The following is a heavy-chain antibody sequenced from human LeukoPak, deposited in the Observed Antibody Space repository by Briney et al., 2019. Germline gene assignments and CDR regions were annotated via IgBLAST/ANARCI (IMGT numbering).Heavy chain of an antibody. CDR1: GGSFSGYY. CDR3: ARNTRDYYDSSGYYTSFDY. J-gene: IGHJ4*02. V-gene: IGHV4-34*01. Sequence: SETLSLTCAVYGGSFSGYYWSWIRQPPGKGPEWIGEINHSGSTNYNPSLKSRVTISVDTSKNQFSLKLSSVTAADTAVYFCARNTRDYYDSSGYYTSFDYWGQGTLVTVSS. D-gene: IGHD3-22*01. CDR2: INHSGST.